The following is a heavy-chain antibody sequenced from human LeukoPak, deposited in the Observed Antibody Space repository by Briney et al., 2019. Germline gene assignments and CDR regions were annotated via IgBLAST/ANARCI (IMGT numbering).Heavy chain of an antibody. CDR2: ISNDGDT. V-gene: IGHV3-53*01. J-gene: IGHJ4*02. CDR3: AKDNRWELLWDY. CDR1: GFTVSSNY. Sequence: GGSLRLSCAASGFTVSSNYMSWVRQGPGKGLECVSVISNDGDTYYADSVKGRFTISRDNSKNTLYLQMNSLRAEDTAVYYCAKDNRWELLWDYWGQGTLVTVSS. D-gene: IGHD1-26*01.